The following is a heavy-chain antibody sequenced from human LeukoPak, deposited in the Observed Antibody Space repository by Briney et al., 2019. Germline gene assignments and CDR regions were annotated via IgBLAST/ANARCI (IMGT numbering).Heavy chain of an antibody. CDR3: ATSAAAAGTE. V-gene: IGHV3-7*03. D-gene: IGHD6-13*01. Sequence: GGSLRLSCAASGFTFNYYWMSWVRQAPGKALDWVANINEDGSVKHYVDSVKGRFTISRDNAKNSVYLHMNSLRAEDTAVYYCATSAAAAGTEWGQGILVTVSS. J-gene: IGHJ4*02. CDR2: INEDGSVK. CDR1: GFTFNYYW.